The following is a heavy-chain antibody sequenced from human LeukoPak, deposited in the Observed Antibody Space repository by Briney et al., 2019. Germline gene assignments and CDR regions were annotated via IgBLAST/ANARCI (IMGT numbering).Heavy chain of an antibody. CDR2: ISSSSSTI. D-gene: IGHD2-15*01. Sequence: PGGSLRLSCAASGFTFSSYSMNWVRQAPGKGLEWVSYISSSSSTIYYADSVKGRFTISRDNAKNSLYLQMNSLRAEDTAVYYCARDRGYCSGGSCYPSFDYWGQGTLVTVSS. V-gene: IGHV3-48*01. J-gene: IGHJ4*02. CDR3: ARDRGYCSGGSCYPSFDY. CDR1: GFTFSSYS.